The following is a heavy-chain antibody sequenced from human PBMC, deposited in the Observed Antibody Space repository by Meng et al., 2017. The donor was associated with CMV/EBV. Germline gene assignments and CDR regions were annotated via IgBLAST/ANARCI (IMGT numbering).Heavy chain of an antibody. Sequence: QRQASGPGLVKPSETLSITCTVSGGSISSSSYYWGWIRQPPGKGLEWIGSIYYSGSTYYNPSLKSRVTISVDTSKNQFSLKLSSVTAADTAVYYCASRITIFGVVTAFDPWGQGTLVTVSS. CDR2: IYYSGST. V-gene: IGHV4-39*07. CDR3: ASRITIFGVVTAFDP. D-gene: IGHD3-3*01. CDR1: GGSISSSSYY. J-gene: IGHJ5*02.